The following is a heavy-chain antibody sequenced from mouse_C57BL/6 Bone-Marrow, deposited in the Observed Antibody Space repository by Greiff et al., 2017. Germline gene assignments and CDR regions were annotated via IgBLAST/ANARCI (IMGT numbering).Heavy chain of an antibody. Sequence: EVQRVESGGGLVKPGGSLKLSCAASGFTFSSYAMSWVRQTPEKRLEWVATISDGGSYTYYPDNVQGRFTISRDNAKNNLYLQMSHLKSEDTAMYYCARGERHYYGSSYVGDFDYWGQGTTLTVSS. D-gene: IGHD1-1*01. J-gene: IGHJ2*01. V-gene: IGHV5-4*01. CDR3: ARGERHYYGSSYVGDFDY. CDR1: GFTFSSYA. CDR2: ISDGGSYT.